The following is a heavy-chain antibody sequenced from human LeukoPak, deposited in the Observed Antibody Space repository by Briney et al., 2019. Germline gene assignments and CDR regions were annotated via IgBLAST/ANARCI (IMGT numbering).Heavy chain of an antibody. CDR2: ISAYNGNT. D-gene: IGHD6-13*01. CDR1: GYTFTSYG. Sequence: ASVKVSCKASGYTFTSYGISWVRQAPGQGLEWMGWISAYNGNTNYAQKLQGRVTMTTDTSTSTAYMELRSLRSDDTAVYYCARALNSSNWYLAFDIWGQGTLVTVSS. CDR3: ARALNSSNWYLAFDI. J-gene: IGHJ3*02. V-gene: IGHV1-18*01.